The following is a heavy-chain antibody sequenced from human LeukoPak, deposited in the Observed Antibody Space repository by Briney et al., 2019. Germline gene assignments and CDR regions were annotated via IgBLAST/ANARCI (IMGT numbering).Heavy chain of an antibody. CDR1: GFTFSSSW. Sequence: GGSLRLSCAASGFTFSSSWMYWVRQAPGKGLVWVSRINSDGSSTTYADSVQGRFTISRDNAKNTLYLQMNSLRAEDTALYYCTRAAQTWQNDYWGQGTLVTASS. CDR3: TRAAQTWQNDY. CDR2: INSDGSST. J-gene: IGHJ4*02. V-gene: IGHV3-74*01.